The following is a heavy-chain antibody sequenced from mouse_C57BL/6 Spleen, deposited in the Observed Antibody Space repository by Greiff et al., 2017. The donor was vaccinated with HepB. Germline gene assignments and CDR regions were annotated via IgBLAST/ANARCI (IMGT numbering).Heavy chain of an antibody. Sequence: QVHVKQSGPELVKPGASVKISCKASGYSFTSYYIHWVKQRPGQGLEWIGWIYPGSGNTKYNEKFKGKATLTADTSSSTAYMQLSSLTSEDSAVYYCARYDFTTAYYFDYWGQGTTLTVSS. D-gene: IGHD1-2*01. CDR1: GYSFTSYY. J-gene: IGHJ2*01. V-gene: IGHV1-66*01. CDR3: ARYDFTTAYYFDY. CDR2: IYPGSGNT.